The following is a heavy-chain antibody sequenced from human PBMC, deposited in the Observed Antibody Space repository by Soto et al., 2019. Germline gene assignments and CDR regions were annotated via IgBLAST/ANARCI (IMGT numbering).Heavy chain of an antibody. D-gene: IGHD5-18*01. CDR2: MNPNSGNT. V-gene: IGHV1-8*01. Sequence: QVQLVQSGAEVKKPGASVKVSCKASGYTFTSYDINWVRQATGQGLEWMGWMNPNSGNTGYAQKFQGRVTMTRNTSISTAYMELSSLRSEDTAVYYCARGTKVGYGYLYYYYGMDVWGQGTTVTVSS. J-gene: IGHJ6*02. CDR3: ARGTKVGYGYLYYYYGMDV. CDR1: GYTFTSYD.